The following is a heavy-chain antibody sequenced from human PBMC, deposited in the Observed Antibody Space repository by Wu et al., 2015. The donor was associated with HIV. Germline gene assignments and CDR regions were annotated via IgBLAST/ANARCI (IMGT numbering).Heavy chain of an antibody. J-gene: IGHJ5*02. CDR2: INPNSGGT. CDR1: DYTFTAYY. Sequence: QVQLVQSGAEVKKPGASLKVSCKGSDYTFTAYYIHWVRQAPGQGLEWMGWINPNSGGTNYAQKFQGRVTMTRDTSISTAYMELSRLRSDDTAVYYCAREFGSPRWFDPWGQGTLVTVSS. D-gene: IGHD1-26*01. V-gene: IGHV1-2*02. CDR3: AREFGSPRWFDP.